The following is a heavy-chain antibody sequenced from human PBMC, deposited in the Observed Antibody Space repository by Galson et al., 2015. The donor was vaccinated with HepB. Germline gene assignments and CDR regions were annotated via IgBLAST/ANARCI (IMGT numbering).Heavy chain of an antibody. J-gene: IGHJ2*01. Sequence: SLRLSCAASGFTVSSNYMSWVRQAPGKGLEWVSIIYSGGSTYYADSVKGRFTISRHNSKNTLYLQMNSLRAEDTAVYYCARTPHYYDNPLHWYFDLWGRGTLVTVSS. CDR2: IYSGGST. V-gene: IGHV3-53*04. CDR3: ARTPHYYDNPLHWYFDL. D-gene: IGHD3-22*01. CDR1: GFTVSSNY.